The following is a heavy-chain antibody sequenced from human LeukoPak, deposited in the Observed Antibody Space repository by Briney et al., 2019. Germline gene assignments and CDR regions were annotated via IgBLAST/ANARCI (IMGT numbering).Heavy chain of an antibody. V-gene: IGHV4-61*01. CDR3: ARTKRFWSGYYITHFDY. CDR1: GGSVSSGSSY. D-gene: IGHD3-3*01. Sequence: PSETLSLTCTVSGGSVSSGSSYWSWIRQPPGKGLEWIGYIYYSGSTNYNPSLKSRVTISVDTSKNQFSLKLSSVTAADTAVYYCARTKRFWSGYYITHFDYWGQGTLVTVSS. CDR2: IYYSGST. J-gene: IGHJ4*02.